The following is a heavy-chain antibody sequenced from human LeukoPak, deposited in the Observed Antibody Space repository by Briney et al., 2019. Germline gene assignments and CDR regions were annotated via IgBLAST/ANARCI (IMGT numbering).Heavy chain of an antibody. Sequence: ASVKVSCKASGYTFTGYYMHWVRQAPGQGLEWMGWINPNSGDTGYAQKFQGRVTMTRDMSITTTYMELTRLRSDDTAFYYCARWDGYSSSPDYWGQGSPVTVSS. V-gene: IGHV1-2*02. CDR2: INPNSGDT. CDR1: GYTFTGYY. D-gene: IGHD6-13*01. J-gene: IGHJ4*02. CDR3: ARWDGYSSSPDY.